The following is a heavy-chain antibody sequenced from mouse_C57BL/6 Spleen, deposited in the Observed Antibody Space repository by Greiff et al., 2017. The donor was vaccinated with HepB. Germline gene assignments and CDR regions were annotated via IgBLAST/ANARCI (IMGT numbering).Heavy chain of an antibody. CDR1: GFSLTSYG. CDR3: ARKSSNYDYAMDY. Sequence: VQRVESGPGLVQPSQSLSITCTVSGFSLTSYGVHWVRQSPGKGLEWLGVIWSGGSTDYNAAFISRLSISKDNSKSQVFFKMNSLQADDTAIYYCARKSSNYDYAMDYWGQGTSVTVSS. J-gene: IGHJ4*01. CDR2: IWSGGST. V-gene: IGHV2-2*01. D-gene: IGHD2-5*01.